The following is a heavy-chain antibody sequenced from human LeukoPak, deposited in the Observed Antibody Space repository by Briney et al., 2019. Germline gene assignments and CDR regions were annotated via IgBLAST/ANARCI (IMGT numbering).Heavy chain of an antibody. Sequence: SETLSLTCTVSGYSISSGYYWGWIRQPPGKWLEWIGSIYHSGSTYYNPSLKSRVTISVDTSKNQFSLKLSSVTAADTAVYYCARDPGDYYDSSGSDYWGQGTLVTVSS. J-gene: IGHJ4*02. CDR2: IYHSGST. CDR3: ARDPGDYYDSSGSDY. D-gene: IGHD3-22*01. CDR1: GYSISSGYY. V-gene: IGHV4-38-2*02.